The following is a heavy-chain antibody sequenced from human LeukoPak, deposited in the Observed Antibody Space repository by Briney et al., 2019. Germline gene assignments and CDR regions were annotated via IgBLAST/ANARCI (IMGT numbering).Heavy chain of an antibody. V-gene: IGHV3-30*18. J-gene: IGHJ1*01. CDR1: GFTFSTYG. CDR3: AKGQVTVHLEYSSSWYHAEYFQH. D-gene: IGHD6-13*01. Sequence: QSGGSLRLSCAASGFTFSTYGMHWVRQAPGKGLEWVAVISYDGSNKYYADSVKGRFTISRDNSKNTLYLQMNSLRAEDTAVYYCAKGQVTVHLEYSSSWYHAEYFQHWGQGTLVTVSS. CDR2: ISYDGSNK.